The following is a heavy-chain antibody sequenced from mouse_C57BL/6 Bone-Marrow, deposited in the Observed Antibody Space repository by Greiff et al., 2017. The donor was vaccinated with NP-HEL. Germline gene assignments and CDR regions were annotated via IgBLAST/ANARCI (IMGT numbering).Heavy chain of an antibody. CDR3: ARGSWYFDV. CDR1: GYTFTNYW. J-gene: IGHJ1*03. CDR2: IYPGGGYT. V-gene: IGHV1-63*01. Sequence: VKLMESGAELVRPGTSVKMSCKASGYTFTNYWLGWAKPRPGPGLAWIGDIYPGGGYTNYNEKFKGKATLTADKSSSTAYMQFSSLTSEDSAIYYCARGSWYFDVWGTGTTVTVSS. D-gene: IGHD1-1*01.